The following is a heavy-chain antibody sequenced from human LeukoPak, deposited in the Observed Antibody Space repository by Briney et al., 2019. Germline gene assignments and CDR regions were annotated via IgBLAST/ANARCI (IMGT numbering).Heavy chain of an antibody. J-gene: IGHJ4*02. D-gene: IGHD2-15*01. CDR3: AGGYCSGGSCYSGFFDY. Sequence: SVKVSCKASGGTFSSYAISWVRQAPGQGLEWMGGIIPIFGTANYAQKFQGRVTITTDESTSTAYTELSSLRSEDTAVYYCAGGYCSGGSCYSGFFDYWGQGTLVTVSS. V-gene: IGHV1-69*05. CDR2: IIPIFGTA. CDR1: GGTFSSYA.